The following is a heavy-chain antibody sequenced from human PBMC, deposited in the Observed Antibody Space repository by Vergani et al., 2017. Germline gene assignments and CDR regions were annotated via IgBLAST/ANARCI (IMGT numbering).Heavy chain of an antibody. J-gene: IGHJ4*02. CDR1: GFTFSTYA. CDR3: ARDQRDSTIFGAHRYAY. D-gene: IGHD3-3*01. CDR2: ISASGHDT. V-gene: IGHV3-23*01. Sequence: EVQLLESGGDLVQPGGSLRLSCEASGFTFSTYAMNWVRQAPGKGLEWVSGISASGHDTDYADSVKGRFTISRDSFKNTVYLQMNSLRAEDTAIYYCARDQRDSTIFGAHRYAYWGQGTRVTVSS.